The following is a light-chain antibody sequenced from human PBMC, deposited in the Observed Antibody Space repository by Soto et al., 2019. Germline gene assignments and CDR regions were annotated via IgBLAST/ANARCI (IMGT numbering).Light chain of an antibody. CDR2: DVS. CDR1: SSDVGGYNY. J-gene: IGLJ3*02. CDR3: SSYTNSRTRV. Sequence: QSVLTQPASVSGSPGQSITISCTGTSSDVGGYNYVAWYQHHPGKAPKLMIYDVSNRPSGVSNRFSASKSGNTASLTISGLQAEDEADYYCSSYTNSRTRVFGGGTKLTVL. V-gene: IGLV2-14*03.